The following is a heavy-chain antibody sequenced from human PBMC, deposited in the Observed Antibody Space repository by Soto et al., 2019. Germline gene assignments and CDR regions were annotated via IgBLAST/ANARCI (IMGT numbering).Heavy chain of an antibody. D-gene: IGHD5-12*01. V-gene: IGHV4-4*07. CDR1: GGSISTYY. CDR2: VYTRGST. J-gene: IGHJ6*02. Sequence: QVQLQESGPGLVKPSETLSLTCNLSGGSISTYYSSWVRQPAGRALEWIGRVYTRGSTNYNPSLKRRVSMSVDTSKTQFSRKLSSVTAADTALYYCARVPVAMATIGYYYSSGVDVWGQGTTVTVSS. CDR3: ARVPVAMATIGYYYSSGVDV.